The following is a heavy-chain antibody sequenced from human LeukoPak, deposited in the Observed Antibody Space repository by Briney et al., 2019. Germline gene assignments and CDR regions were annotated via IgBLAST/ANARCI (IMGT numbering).Heavy chain of an antibody. CDR1: GGSINSRSYY. CDR3: ARDKMSVGQITMVPGVTYYFDY. CDR2: IYYSGTT. D-gene: IGHD3-10*01. J-gene: IGHJ4*02. Sequence: SETLSLTCTVSGGSINSRSYYWGWIRQPPGTGLEWIGNIYYSGTTYYNPSLKSRVIISVDTSKNQFSLKLSSVTAADTAVYYCARDKMSVGQITMVPGVTYYFDYWGQGTLVTVSS. V-gene: IGHV4-39*07.